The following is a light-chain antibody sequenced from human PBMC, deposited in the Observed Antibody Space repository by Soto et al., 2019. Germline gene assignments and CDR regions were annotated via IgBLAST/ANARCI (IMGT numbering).Light chain of an antibody. CDR3: QQGNSWSWT. Sequence: EIVLTQSPATLSLSPGERATLSCRASQSVGSSLAWYPQQLGQAPRLLIYAASDRATGIPGRFSGSGSGTDFSLISSSLEPEDFAFYYCQQGNSWSWTFGQGTKVDIK. J-gene: IGKJ1*01. V-gene: IGKV3-11*01. CDR1: QSVGSS. CDR2: AAS.